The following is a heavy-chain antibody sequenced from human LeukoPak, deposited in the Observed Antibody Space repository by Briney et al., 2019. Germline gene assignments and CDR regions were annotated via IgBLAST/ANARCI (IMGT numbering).Heavy chain of an antibody. J-gene: IGHJ4*02. V-gene: IGHV3-23*01. D-gene: IGHD3-3*01. CDR2: ISGSGGST. Sequence: QAGGSLRLSCAASGFTFSSYAMSWVRQAPGKGLKWVSAISGSGGSTYYADSVKGRFTISRDNSKNTLYLQMNSLRAEDTAVYYCAKVVPNFWSGYCGYWGQGTLVTVSS. CDR3: AKVVPNFWSGYCGY. CDR1: GFTFSSYA.